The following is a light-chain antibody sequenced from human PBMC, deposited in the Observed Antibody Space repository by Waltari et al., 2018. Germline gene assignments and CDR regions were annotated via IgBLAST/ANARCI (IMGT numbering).Light chain of an antibody. CDR2: QDS. J-gene: IGLJ2*01. V-gene: IGLV3-1*01. CDR1: KLGDKY. CDR3: QAWDSSIPVV. Sequence: SYELTQPPSVSVSPGQTASITCSGDKLGDKYACWYQQKPGQSPVLVIYQDSKRPSGIPGRFSGSNSGNTATLTISGTQAMDEADYYCQAWDSSIPVVFGGGTKLTVL.